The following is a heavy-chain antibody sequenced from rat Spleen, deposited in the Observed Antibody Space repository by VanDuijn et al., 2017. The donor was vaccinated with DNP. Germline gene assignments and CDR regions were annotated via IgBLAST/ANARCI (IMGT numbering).Heavy chain of an antibody. CDR1: GYSITSGFR. V-gene: IGHV3-3*01. Sequence: EVQLQESGPGLVKPSQSLSLTCSVTGYSITSGFRWTWIRKIPGEKLEWMGNINGAGSTDYNPSLKSRISITRDISKNQFFLQVNSVTPEDSATYYCAIKRGVFDYWGQGVMVTVSS. CDR3: AIKRGVFDY. CDR2: INGAGST. D-gene: IGHD5-1*01. J-gene: IGHJ2*01.